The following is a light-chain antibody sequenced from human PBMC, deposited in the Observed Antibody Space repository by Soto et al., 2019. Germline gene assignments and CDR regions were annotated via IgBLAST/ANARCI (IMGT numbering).Light chain of an antibody. V-gene: IGKV3-11*01. CDR2: DAS. CDR1: LSVSVY. Sequence: EFVLTHSPGTLSLSPCERATLSFSTSLSVSVYLDWYQQKPGQAPRLLISDASNRATGIPARFSGSGSGTDFTLTISSLEPEDFAVYYCHQRQYWPPITFGQGTRLEI. CDR3: HQRQYWPPIT. J-gene: IGKJ5*01.